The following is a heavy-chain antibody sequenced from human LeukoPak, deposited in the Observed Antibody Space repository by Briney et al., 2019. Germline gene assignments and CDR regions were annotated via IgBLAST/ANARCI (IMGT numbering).Heavy chain of an antibody. V-gene: IGHV3-21*01. J-gene: IGHJ6*02. CDR3: ATYTHWVAGDV. Sequence: PGGSLRLSCAASGFNLSRYSMNWVRQAPGKGLEWVSSISSSSCYEYYANSVKGRFTIPRDNAKNSLCLQMNSLRAEDTAVYYCATYTHWVAGDVWGQGTAVTVSS. CDR1: GFNLSRYS. D-gene: IGHD3-16*01. CDR2: ISSSSCYE.